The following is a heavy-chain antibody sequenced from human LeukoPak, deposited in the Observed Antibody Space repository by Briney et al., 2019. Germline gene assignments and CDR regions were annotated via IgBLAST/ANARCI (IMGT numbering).Heavy chain of an antibody. Sequence: PSETLSLTCTVSGGSISSYYWSWIRQPPGKGLEWIGYIYYSGSTNYNPSLKSRVTISVDTSKNQFSLKLSSVTAADTAVYYCARDPGSSGYYDAFDIWGQGTMVTVSS. CDR3: ARDPGSSGYYDAFDI. D-gene: IGHD3-22*01. CDR2: IYYSGST. V-gene: IGHV4-59*01. J-gene: IGHJ3*02. CDR1: GGSISSYY.